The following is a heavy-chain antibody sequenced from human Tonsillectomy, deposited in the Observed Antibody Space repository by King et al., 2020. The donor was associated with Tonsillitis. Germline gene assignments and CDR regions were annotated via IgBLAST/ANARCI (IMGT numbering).Heavy chain of an antibody. CDR2: IYSSGST. CDR3: ARTHGDYFTWAFDI. J-gene: IGHJ3*02. V-gene: IGHV4-61*02. Sequence: QLQESGPGLVKPSQTLSLTCTVSGGSISTGSSYWTWIRQPAGKGLEWIGRIYSSGSTNYNSSLKSRVTISLDTSKNQFSLKLSSVTAADTAVYYCARTHGDYFTWAFDIWGQGTRVTVSS. CDR1: GGSISTGSSY. D-gene: IGHD4-17*01.